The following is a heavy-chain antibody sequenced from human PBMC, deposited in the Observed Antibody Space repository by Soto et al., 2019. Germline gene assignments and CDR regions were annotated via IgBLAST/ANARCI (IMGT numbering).Heavy chain of an antibody. J-gene: IGHJ4*02. CDR3: AVSGSYYVLGY. CDR1: GGSFSSFA. V-gene: IGHV1-69*13. CDR2: IIPIFGTA. D-gene: IGHD1-26*01. Sequence: SVKVSCKASGGSFSSFAFSWVRQAPGQGLEWMGGIIPIFGTANYAQKFQGRVTITADESTSTAYMELSSLRSEDTAVYYCAVSGSYYVLGYWGQGTLVTVSS.